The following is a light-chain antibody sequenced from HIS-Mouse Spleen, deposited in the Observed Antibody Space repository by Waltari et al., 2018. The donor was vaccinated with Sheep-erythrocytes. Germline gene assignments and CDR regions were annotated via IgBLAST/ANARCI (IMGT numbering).Light chain of an antibody. CDR3: QQYDNLPYT. CDR1: QDISNY. V-gene: IGKV1-33*01. Sequence: DIQMTQSPSSLSASVGDRVTITCQASQDISNYLNWYQQKPGKAPKLLIYDASNLETGVASRFSGSGSGTDFTCTISSLQPEDIATYYCQQYDNLPYTFGQGTKLEIK. J-gene: IGKJ2*01. CDR2: DAS.